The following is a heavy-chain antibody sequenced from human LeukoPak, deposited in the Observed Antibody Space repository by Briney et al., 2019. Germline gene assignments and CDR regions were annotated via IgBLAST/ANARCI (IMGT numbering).Heavy chain of an antibody. V-gene: IGHV4-39*01. J-gene: IGHJ2*01. CDR2: SYYSGGT. D-gene: IGHD4-17*01. CDR3: ARLVTINTVTTARYWYFDL. CDR1: SGSISSSSYY. Sequence: PSETLSLTCTVSSGSISSSSYYRGWIRQPPGKGLEWIGSSYYSGGTYYNPSLKSRVTISVDTSKNQFSLKLSSVTAADTAVYFCARLVTINTVTTARYWYFDLWGRGTLVTVSS.